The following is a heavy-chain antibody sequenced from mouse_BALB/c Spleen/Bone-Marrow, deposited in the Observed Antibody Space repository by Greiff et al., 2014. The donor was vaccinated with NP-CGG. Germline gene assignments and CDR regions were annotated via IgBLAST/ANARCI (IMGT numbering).Heavy chain of an antibody. CDR2: IHPNSGNT. J-gene: IGHJ2*01. CDR1: GYTFTNSW. D-gene: IGHD2-14*01. Sequence: QVQLQQSGSVLVRPGASVKLSCKASGYTFTNSWMHWAKQRPGQGLEWIGEIHPNSGNTNYNEKFEGKATLTVDTSSTTAYVDLSSLTSEDSAVYYCARRHRYAYYFDYWGQGTALTVSS. CDR3: ARRHRYAYYFDY. V-gene: IGHV1S130*01.